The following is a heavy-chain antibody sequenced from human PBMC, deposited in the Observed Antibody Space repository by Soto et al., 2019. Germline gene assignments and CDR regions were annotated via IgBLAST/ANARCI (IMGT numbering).Heavy chain of an antibody. J-gene: IGHJ6*02. CDR3: ARASRYYDSTGYYYYYGMDV. D-gene: IGHD3-22*01. Sequence: PSETLSLTCAVYGGSFSGYFWSWIRQPPGEGLEWIGEINHSGSANYNPSLKSRVSISLDTSKNQFPLKLSSVTAADTAVYYCARASRYYDSTGYYYYYGMDVWGQGTTVTVSS. CDR2: INHSGSA. V-gene: IGHV4-34*01. CDR1: GGSFSGYF.